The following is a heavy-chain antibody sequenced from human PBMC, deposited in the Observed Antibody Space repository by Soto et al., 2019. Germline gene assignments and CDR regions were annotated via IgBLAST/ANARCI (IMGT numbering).Heavy chain of an antibody. D-gene: IGHD3-22*01. V-gene: IGHV1-3*01. Sequence: GASVKVSCKASGYTFTSYAMHWVRQAPGQRLEWMGWINAGNGNTKYSQKFQGRVTITRDTSASTAYMELSSLRSEDTAVYYCARVGYYYDSSGYYYNWFDPWGQGTLVTVSS. CDR1: GYTFTSYA. CDR3: ARVGYYYDSSGYYYNWFDP. CDR2: INAGNGNT. J-gene: IGHJ5*02.